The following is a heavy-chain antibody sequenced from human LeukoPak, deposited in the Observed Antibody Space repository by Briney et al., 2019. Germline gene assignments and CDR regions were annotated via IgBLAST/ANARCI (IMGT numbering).Heavy chain of an antibody. D-gene: IGHD5-24*01. CDR2: IYYSGST. Sequence: SETLSLTCSVSCVSISSVPYYWTWIRQHPGKGLEWIGYIYYSGSTYYNPSLESRVTISVYMSKNQFSLKLSSVTAADTAVYYCARDKGDYFYYGLDVWGKGTTVTVSS. CDR1: CVSISSVPYY. V-gene: IGHV4-31*03. J-gene: IGHJ6*04. CDR3: ARDKGDYFYYGLDV.